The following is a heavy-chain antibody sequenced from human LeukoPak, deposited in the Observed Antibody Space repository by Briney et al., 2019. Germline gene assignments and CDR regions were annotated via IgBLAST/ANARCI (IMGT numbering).Heavy chain of an antibody. J-gene: IGHJ5*02. V-gene: IGHV3-49*03. Sequence: PGRSLRLSCKGSGVTFSDCAVTWFRQTPGKELEWVGFVRTKTHGGAPETAASVRGRFNVSRDDSAGIAYLQMTSLRTEDTAMYYCARVNFRDYRGYTWFEPWGQGTLVTVSS. CDR3: ARVNFRDYRGYTWFEP. CDR1: GVTFSDCA. D-gene: IGHD3-10*01. CDR2: VRTKTHGGAP.